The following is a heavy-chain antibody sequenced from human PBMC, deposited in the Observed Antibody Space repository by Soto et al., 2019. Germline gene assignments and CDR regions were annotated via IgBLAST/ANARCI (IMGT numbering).Heavy chain of an antibody. CDR3: ARIPRYSFPTSDDLDS. J-gene: IGHJ4*02. Sequence: QVQLVQSGAEVRKPGSSVQVSCKASGGTFYTYTFSWVRQAPGQGLEWMGSITPIYPTTNYAEKFQGRLTVTADGSTSTAYMELSSLTSDDTAVYYFARIPRYSFPTSDDLDSWGQGTLVTVSS. CDR1: GGTFYTYT. V-gene: IGHV1-69*15. CDR2: ITPIYPTT. D-gene: IGHD5-18*01.